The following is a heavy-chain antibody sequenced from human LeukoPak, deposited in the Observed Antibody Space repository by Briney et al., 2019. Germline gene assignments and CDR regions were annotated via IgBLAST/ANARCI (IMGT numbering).Heavy chain of an antibody. J-gene: IGHJ1*01. CDR1: GGSFSGYY. V-gene: IGHV4-34*01. CDR2: INHSGST. Sequence: PSETLSLTCAVYGGSFSGYYWSWIGQPPGKGLEWSGEINHSGSTNYNPSLKSRVTISVDTSKNQFSLKLSSVTAADTAVYYCARGRLLWFGELSPTYFQHWGQGTLVTVSS. D-gene: IGHD3-10*01. CDR3: ARGRLLWFGELSPTYFQH.